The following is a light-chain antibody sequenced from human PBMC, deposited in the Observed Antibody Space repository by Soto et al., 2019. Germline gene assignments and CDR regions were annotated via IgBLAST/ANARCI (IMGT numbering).Light chain of an antibody. V-gene: IGKV1-5*01. CDR3: HPYGYY. CDR2: DAS. CDR1: QNINTW. J-gene: IGKJ4*01. Sequence: DIPMTQSPSTLSASVGDRVTITCRARQNINTWLAWYQQKPGEAPKLLIYDASNLESGVPSRFSGSGSGTEFNLTVSSLHHDDFATYCCHPYGYYFGGGPKVEIK.